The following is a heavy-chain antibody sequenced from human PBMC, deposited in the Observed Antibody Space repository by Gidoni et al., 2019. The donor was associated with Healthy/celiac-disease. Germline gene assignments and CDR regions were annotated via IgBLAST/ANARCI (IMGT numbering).Heavy chain of an antibody. CDR1: GYTFTSYD. D-gene: IGHD1-26*01. CDR2: MNPNSGNT. V-gene: IGHV1-8*01. Sequence: QVQLVQSGAEVKTPGASVKVSCNASGYTFTSYDINWVRQATGPGLEWMGWMNPNSGNTGYAQTFQGRVTMTRNTSISTAYMELSSLRSEDTAVYYCARDTVGATVFDYWGQGTLVTVSS. CDR3: ARDTVGATVFDY. J-gene: IGHJ4*02.